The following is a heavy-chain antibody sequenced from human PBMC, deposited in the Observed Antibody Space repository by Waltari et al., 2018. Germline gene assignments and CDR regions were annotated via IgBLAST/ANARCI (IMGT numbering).Heavy chain of an antibody. CDR2: ITHSGST. CDR3: ARSYGGAIRNFDY. V-gene: IGHV4-34*01. D-gene: IGHD3-10*01. CDR1: GGSFSGYY. J-gene: IGHJ4*02. Sequence: QVQLQQWGAGLLKPSETLSLSCGVSGGSFSGYYWNWIRQPPVKGLEWIGEITHSGSTNYNPSLKSRLTISVDSSKNQFSLKLNSVTAADTAVYYCARSYGGAIRNFDYWGQGILVTVSS.